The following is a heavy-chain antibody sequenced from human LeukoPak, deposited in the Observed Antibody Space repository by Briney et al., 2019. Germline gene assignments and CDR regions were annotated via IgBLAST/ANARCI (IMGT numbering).Heavy chain of an antibody. D-gene: IGHD6-13*01. CDR1: GFTFSSYG. CDR2: ISYDGSNK. Sequence: GGSLRLSCAASGFTFSSYGMHWVRQAPGKGLEWVAVISYDGSNKYYADSVKGRFTISRENAKNSLYLQMNSLRAGDTAVYYCARAGGSIAAAGLYYFDYWGQGTLVTVSS. J-gene: IGHJ4*02. CDR3: ARAGGSIAAAGLYYFDY. V-gene: IGHV3-30*03.